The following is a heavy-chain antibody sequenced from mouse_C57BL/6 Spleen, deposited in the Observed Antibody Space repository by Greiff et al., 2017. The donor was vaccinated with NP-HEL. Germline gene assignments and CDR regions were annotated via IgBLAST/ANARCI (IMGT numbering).Heavy chain of an antibody. CDR2: IYPGDGDT. D-gene: IGHD1-1*01. V-gene: IGHV1-82*01. Sequence: QVQLQQSGPELVKPGASVKISCKASGYAFSSSWMNWVKQRPGKGLEWIGRIYPGDGDTTYNGKFKGKATLTAYKSSSTAYMQLSSLTSEDSAVYFCARDGSSHYYAMDYWGQGTSVTVSS. CDR1: GYAFSSSW. CDR3: ARDGSSHYYAMDY. J-gene: IGHJ4*01.